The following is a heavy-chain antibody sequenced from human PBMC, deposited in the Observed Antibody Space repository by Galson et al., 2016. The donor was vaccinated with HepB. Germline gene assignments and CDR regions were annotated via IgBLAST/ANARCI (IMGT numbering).Heavy chain of an antibody. V-gene: IGHV3-33*01. D-gene: IGHD3-22*01. CDR1: GFPFRNYG. J-gene: IGHJ3*02. CDR3: ARDRGYHDTSDAFVI. Sequence: SLRLSCAASGFPFRNYGMHWVRQAPGEGLEWVAVIWYDGSNKYYADYVKGRFTISRDNSKNTLYLQMNSLRAEDTAVYYCARDRGYHDTSDAFVIWGQGTMVTVSS. CDR2: IWYDGSNK.